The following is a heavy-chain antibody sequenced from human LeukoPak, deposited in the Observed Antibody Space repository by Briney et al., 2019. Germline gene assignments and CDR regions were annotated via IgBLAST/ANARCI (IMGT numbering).Heavy chain of an antibody. CDR1: GFTFSSYW. Sequence: GGSLRLSCAASGFTFSSYWMSWVRQAPGKGLEWVANIKQDGSEKYYVDSVKGRFTISRDNAKNSLYLQMNSLRAEDTAVYYCARDGGDTAMVTPLDYWGQGTLVTVSS. CDR3: ARDGGDTAMVTPLDY. CDR2: IKQDGSEK. V-gene: IGHV3-7*01. D-gene: IGHD5-18*01. J-gene: IGHJ4*02.